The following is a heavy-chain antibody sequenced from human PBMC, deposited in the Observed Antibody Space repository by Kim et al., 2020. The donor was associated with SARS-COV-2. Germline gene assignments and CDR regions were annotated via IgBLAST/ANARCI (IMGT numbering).Heavy chain of an antibody. V-gene: IGHV3-23*01. D-gene: IGHD3-9*01. CDR2: ISGSGGRT. J-gene: IGHJ4*02. Sequence: GGSLRLSCAASGFTFSSYAMRWVRQAPGKGPEWVSAISGSGGRTYYADSAKGRFTISRDNSKNTLYLQMNSLRAEDTAVYYCAKGTTDYDILTGYHHFDYWGQGTLVTVSS. CDR3: AKGTTDYDILTGYHHFDY. CDR1: GFTFSSYA.